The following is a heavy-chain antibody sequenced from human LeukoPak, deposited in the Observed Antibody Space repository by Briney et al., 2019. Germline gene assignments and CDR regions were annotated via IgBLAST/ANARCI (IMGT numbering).Heavy chain of an antibody. J-gene: IGHJ3*02. Sequence: GGSLRLSCAASGFTFSSYAMSWVRQAPGKGLESVSAISGNGGSTYYADSVKGRFTISRDNSKNTLYLQMNSLRAEDTAVYYCAKSKDDYGDSDAFDIWGQGTMVTVSS. CDR2: ISGNGGST. D-gene: IGHD4-17*01. CDR1: GFTFSSYA. CDR3: AKSKDDYGDSDAFDI. V-gene: IGHV3-23*01.